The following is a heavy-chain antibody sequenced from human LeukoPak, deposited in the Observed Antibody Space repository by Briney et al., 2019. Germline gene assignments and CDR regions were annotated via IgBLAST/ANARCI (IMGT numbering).Heavy chain of an antibody. Sequence: GSLRPSFAASGFTFSNYAMSWVRQAPGKGLEWGSAIRGSGGSTYYADSVKGRFTISRDNSKNTLYLQMNSLRAEDTAVYYCAKDWEVLLWFGEFSYFDYWGQGTLVTVSS. CDR3: AKDWEVLLWFGEFSYFDY. D-gene: IGHD3-10*01. J-gene: IGHJ4*02. V-gene: IGHV3-23*01. CDR1: GFTFSNYA. CDR2: IRGSGGST.